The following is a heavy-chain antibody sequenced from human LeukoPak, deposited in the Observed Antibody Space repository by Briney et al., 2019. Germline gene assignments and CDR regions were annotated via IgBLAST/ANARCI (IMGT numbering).Heavy chain of an antibody. Sequence: SETLSLTCTVSGGSISSYYWSWIRQPPGKGLGWIGYIYYSGSTNYNPSLKSRVTISVDTSKNQFSLKLSSVTAADTAVYYCASSERGFLGPNTYYFDYWGQGTLVTVSS. CDR3: ASSERGFLGPNTYYFDY. CDR1: GGSISSYY. J-gene: IGHJ4*02. CDR2: IYYSGST. V-gene: IGHV4-59*01. D-gene: IGHD3-3*01.